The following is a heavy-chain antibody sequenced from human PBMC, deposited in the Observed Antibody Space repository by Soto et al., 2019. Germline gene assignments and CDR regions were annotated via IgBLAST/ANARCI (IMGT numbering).Heavy chain of an antibody. CDR3: ARAPHFWSGYSGGYGMDV. CDR2: IYYSGST. J-gene: IGHJ6*02. CDR1: GGSISSYY. D-gene: IGHD3-3*01. Sequence: SETLSLTCTVSGGSISSYYWSWIRQPPGKGLEWIGYIYYSGSTNYNPSLKSRVTISVDTSISTAYMELSRLRSDDTAVYYCARAPHFWSGYSGGYGMDVWGQGTTVTVSS. V-gene: IGHV4-59*01.